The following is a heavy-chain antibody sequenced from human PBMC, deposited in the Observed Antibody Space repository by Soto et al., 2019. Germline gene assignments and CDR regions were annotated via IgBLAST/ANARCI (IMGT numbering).Heavy chain of an antibody. CDR2: ISAYNGNT. V-gene: IGHV1-18*01. CDR3: ARGRSEGRGGRCYPA. Sequence: QVQLVQSGAEVKKPGASVKVSCKASGYTFTSDGISWVRQAPGQGLEWMGWISAYNGNTNYAQKLQARGTMTTDTCPSTAYMGLRSRRADDTAVDYGARGRSEGRGGRCYPAWGQGTLGTVSS. CDR1: GYTFTSDG. D-gene: IGHD2-15*01. J-gene: IGHJ5*02.